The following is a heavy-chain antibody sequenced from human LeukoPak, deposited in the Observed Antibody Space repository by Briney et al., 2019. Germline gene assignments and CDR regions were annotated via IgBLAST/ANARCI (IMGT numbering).Heavy chain of an antibody. CDR1: GFTLSSFG. Sequence: PGGSLRLSCAASGFTLSSFGMNWVRQAPGKGLEWVSYIGTTTSTIYYADSVKGRFTISRDNAKNSLYLQMNSLRAEDTAVYYCARVVDYYGSGENDYWGQGTLVTVSS. J-gene: IGHJ4*02. V-gene: IGHV3-48*04. CDR3: ARVVDYYGSGENDY. CDR2: IGTTTSTI. D-gene: IGHD3-10*01.